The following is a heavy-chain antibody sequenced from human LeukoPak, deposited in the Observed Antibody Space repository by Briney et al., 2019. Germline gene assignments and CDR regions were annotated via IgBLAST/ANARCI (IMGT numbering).Heavy chain of an antibody. CDR1: GYSFTRNW. CDR3: ARLPGIVATIERYFDY. V-gene: IGHV5-51*01. D-gene: IGHD5-12*01. Sequence: GESLKISCKGFGYSFTRNWIGWVRQMPGKGLEWMGIIYPGDSDTRYSPSFQGQVTISADKSINTAYLQWSSPKASDTAMYYCARLPGIVATIERYFDYWGQGTLVTVSS. CDR2: IYPGDSDT. J-gene: IGHJ4*02.